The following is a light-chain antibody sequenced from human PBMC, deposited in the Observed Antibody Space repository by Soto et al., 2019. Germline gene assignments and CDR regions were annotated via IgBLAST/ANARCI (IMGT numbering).Light chain of an antibody. CDR1: QSVSSN. J-gene: IGKJ1*01. CDR2: GAS. V-gene: IGKV3-15*01. CDR3: QQYNNWRTWT. Sequence: EIVMRKSPATLSVSPGERATLSCRASQSVSSNLAWYQQKPGQAPRLLIYGASTRATGIPARFSGSGSGTEFTLTISSLQSEDFAVYYCQQYNNWRTWTFGQGTKVDIK.